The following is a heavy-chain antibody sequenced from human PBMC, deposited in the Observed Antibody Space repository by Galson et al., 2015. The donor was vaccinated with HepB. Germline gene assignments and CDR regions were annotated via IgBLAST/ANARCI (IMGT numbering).Heavy chain of an antibody. CDR1: GFTVSSYW. J-gene: IGHJ4*02. D-gene: IGHD3-10*01. V-gene: IGHV3-7*03. CDR2: MNQDGSEK. Sequence: SLRLSCAASGFTVSSYWMSWVRQAPGKGPEWVANMNQDGSEKYYVESVKGRFTISRDNAKNSLYLQMNSLRVEDTAVYYCAREATGDYWGQGTLLTVSS. CDR3: AREATGDY.